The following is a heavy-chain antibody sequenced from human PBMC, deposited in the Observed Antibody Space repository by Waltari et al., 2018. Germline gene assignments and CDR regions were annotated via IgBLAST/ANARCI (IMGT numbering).Heavy chain of an antibody. CDR1: GYTFTGSY. J-gene: IGHJ6*02. V-gene: IGHV1-2*02. Sequence: QVQLVQSGAEVKKPGASVKVSCKASGYTFTGSYMQWVRQAPGQGLEWMGWINPKSGGTNYAQKFQGRVTMTRYTSISTAYMELSRLRSDDTAVYYCARASEKYYYYYGMDVWGQGTTVTVSS. CDR2: INPKSGGT. CDR3: ARASEKYYYYYGMDV.